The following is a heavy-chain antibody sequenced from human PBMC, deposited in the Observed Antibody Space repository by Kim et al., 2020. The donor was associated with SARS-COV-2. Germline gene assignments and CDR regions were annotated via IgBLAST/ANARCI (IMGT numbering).Heavy chain of an antibody. J-gene: IGHJ6*02. D-gene: IGHD6-19*01. CDR1: GDSVSSNSAA. CDR3: AREASSEPTYYYYYGMDV. CDR2: TYYRSKWYN. V-gene: IGHV6-1*01. Sequence: SQTLSLTCAISGDSVSSNSAAWNWIRQSPSRGLEWLGRTYYRSKWYNDYAVSVKSRITINPDTSKNQFSLQLNSVTPEDTAVYYCAREASSEPTYYYYYGMDVWGQGTTVTVSS.